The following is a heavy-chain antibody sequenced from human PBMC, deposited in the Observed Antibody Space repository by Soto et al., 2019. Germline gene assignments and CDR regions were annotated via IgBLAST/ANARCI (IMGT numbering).Heavy chain of an antibody. CDR1: GGSFSGYY. J-gene: IGHJ4*02. Sequence: QVQLQQWGAGLLKPSETLSLTCAVYGGSFSGYYWTWFRQPPGKGLEWIGEISPSGTTKYIPSLKSRVTISADTSKNQFSLKVTSVTAAYKAVYYCVTSLWFGTQPEIWGQGALVTVSS. D-gene: IGHD3-10*01. V-gene: IGHV4-34*01. CDR2: ISPSGTT. CDR3: VTSLWFGTQPEI.